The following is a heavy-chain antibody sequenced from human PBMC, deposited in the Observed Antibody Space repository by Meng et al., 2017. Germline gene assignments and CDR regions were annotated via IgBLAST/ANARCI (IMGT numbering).Heavy chain of an antibody. CDR1: GGTFSRYA. CDR3: ARDRAGYCRAGCCYGLDY. Sequence: SVKVSCKASGGTFSRYAISWVRQAPGQGLEWMGGISPIFGTANYAQKFQGRVTITADESTSTAYMELSSLRSEDTAVYYCARDRAGYCRAGCCYGLDYWGQGTLVTVSS. V-gene: IGHV1-69*13. J-gene: IGHJ4*02. D-gene: IGHD2-15*01. CDR2: ISPIFGTA.